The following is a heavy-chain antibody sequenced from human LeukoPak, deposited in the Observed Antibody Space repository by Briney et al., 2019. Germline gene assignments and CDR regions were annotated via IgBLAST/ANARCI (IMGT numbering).Heavy chain of an antibody. CDR3: ARDSGQEYYYYGMDV. CDR2: IKQDGSEK. Sequence: GGSLRLSCAASGFTFSSYWMSWVRQAPGKGLEWVANIKQDGSEKYYVDSVKGRFTISRDNAKNSLYLQMNSLRAEDTAVYYCARDSGQEYYYYGMDVWGQGTTVTVSS. D-gene: IGHD3-10*01. J-gene: IGHJ6*02. CDR1: GFTFSSYW. V-gene: IGHV3-7*01.